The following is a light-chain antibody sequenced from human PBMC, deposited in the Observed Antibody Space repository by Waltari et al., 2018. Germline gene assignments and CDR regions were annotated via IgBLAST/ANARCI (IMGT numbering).Light chain of an antibody. CDR2: AAS. CDR1: QGIRNY. Sequence: DIQMTQSPSSLSASVGDSVTITCRLSQGIRNYLAWYQQKPGKVPKRLIYAASALQSGVPSRFSGSGSGTDFTLTVSSLQPEDVATCYCQKYNSAPWTFGQGTKVEIK. J-gene: IGKJ1*01. V-gene: IGKV1-27*01. CDR3: QKYNSAPWT.